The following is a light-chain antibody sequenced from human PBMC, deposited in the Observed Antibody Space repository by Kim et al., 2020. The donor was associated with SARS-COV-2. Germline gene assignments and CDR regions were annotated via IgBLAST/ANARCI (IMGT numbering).Light chain of an antibody. CDR1: QSVGTS. Sequence: SPGERATRSCRASQSVGTSLAWYQQRPGQAPRLLIYGASSRATGIPDRFSGSGSGADFTLTISRLEPEDFAVYYCQHYSSSPPWTFGQGTKVDIK. V-gene: IGKV3-20*01. CDR3: QHYSSSPPWT. J-gene: IGKJ1*01. CDR2: GAS.